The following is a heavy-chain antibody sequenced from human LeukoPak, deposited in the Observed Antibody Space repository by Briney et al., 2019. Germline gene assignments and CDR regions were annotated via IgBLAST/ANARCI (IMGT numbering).Heavy chain of an antibody. CDR3: ARIAHERSYYYYYYMDV. Sequence: GGSLRLSCEASGFTLSTYWMNWVRQAPGKGLEWVANIKQDGSEKYYVDSVKGRFTISRDNAKNSLYLQMNSLRAEDTAVYYCARIAHERSYYYYYYMDVWGKGTTVTVSS. CDR1: GFTLSTYW. D-gene: IGHD1-1*01. V-gene: IGHV3-7*01. J-gene: IGHJ6*03. CDR2: IKQDGSEK.